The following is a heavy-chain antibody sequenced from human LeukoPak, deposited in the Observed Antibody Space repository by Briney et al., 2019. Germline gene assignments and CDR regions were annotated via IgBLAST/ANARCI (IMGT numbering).Heavy chain of an antibody. CDR1: GFTFSSYW. V-gene: IGHV3-7*01. CDR2: IKQDGSEK. CDR3: ARSYGSGPEYFQH. J-gene: IGHJ1*01. D-gene: IGHD1-14*01. Sequence: GGSLRLSCAASGFTFSSYWMSWVRQAPGKGLEWVANIKQDGSEKYYVDSVKGRFTISRDNAKNSLYLQMNSLRAEDTAVYYCARSYGSGPEYFQHWGQGTLVTVSS.